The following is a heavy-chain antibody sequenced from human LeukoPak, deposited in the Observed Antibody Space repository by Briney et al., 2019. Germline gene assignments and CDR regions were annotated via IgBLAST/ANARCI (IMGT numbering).Heavy chain of an antibody. Sequence: SETLSLTCAVNGGSFSGYYWSWIRQPPGKGLEWIGELDHTGSTNYNPSLKGRVTISGDTSKNQFSLNLTSVTAADTAVYYCATRLYYYYGMDVWGQGTTVFVSS. CDR3: ATRLYYYYGMDV. CDR2: LDHTGST. V-gene: IGHV4-34*01. J-gene: IGHJ6*02. CDR1: GGSFSGYY.